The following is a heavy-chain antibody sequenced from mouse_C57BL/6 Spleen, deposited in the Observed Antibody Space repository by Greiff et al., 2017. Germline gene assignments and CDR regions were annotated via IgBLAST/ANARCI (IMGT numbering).Heavy chain of an antibody. J-gene: IGHJ3*01. CDR3: ARSEGGLAY. V-gene: IGHV1-54*01. CDR1: GYAFPNYL. Sequence: QVHVKQSGAELVRPGTSVKVSCKASGYAFPNYLIEWVKQRPGQGLEWIGVINPGSGGTNYNEKFKGKATLTADQSSSTADMRLRSLTAEDSSVYVCARSEGGLAYWGQGTLVTVSA. CDR2: INPGSGGT.